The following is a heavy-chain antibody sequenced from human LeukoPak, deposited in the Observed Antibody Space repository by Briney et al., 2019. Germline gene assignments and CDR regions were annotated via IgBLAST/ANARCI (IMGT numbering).Heavy chain of an antibody. V-gene: IGHV3-53*01. CDR3: ARGGSYSLAQLGY. CDR2: IYSGGST. J-gene: IGHJ4*02. Sequence: GGSLRPSCAASGFTVSSNYMSWVRQAPGKGLEWVSVIYSGGSTYYADSVKGRFTISRDNSKNTLYLQMNSLRAEDTAVYYCARGGSYSLAQLGYWGQGTLVTVSS. D-gene: IGHD1-26*01. CDR1: GFTVSSNY.